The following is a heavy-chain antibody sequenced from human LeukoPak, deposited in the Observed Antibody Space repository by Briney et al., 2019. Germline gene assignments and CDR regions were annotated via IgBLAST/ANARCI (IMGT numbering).Heavy chain of an antibody. J-gene: IGHJ3*02. Sequence: GGSLRLSCAAPGFTFSDYYMSWIRQAPGKGLEWVSYISSSGSTIYYADSVKGRFTISRDNAKNSLYLQMNSLRAEDTAVYYCARSYMIADAFDIWGQGTMVTVSS. V-gene: IGHV3-11*04. D-gene: IGHD3-22*01. CDR1: GFTFSDYY. CDR3: ARSYMIADAFDI. CDR2: ISSSGSTI.